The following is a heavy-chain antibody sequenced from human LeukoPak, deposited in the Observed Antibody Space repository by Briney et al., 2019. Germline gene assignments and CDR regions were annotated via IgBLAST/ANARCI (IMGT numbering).Heavy chain of an antibody. D-gene: IGHD3-16*02. CDR2: ISYDGSNK. Sequence: PGRSLRLSCAASGFTFSSYAMHWVRQAPGKGLEWVAVISYDGSNKYYADSVKGRFTISRDNSKNTLYLQMNSLRAEDTAVYYCARDFEVYDYVWGSYRAPFDYWGQGTLVTVSS. J-gene: IGHJ4*02. CDR1: GFTFSSYA. CDR3: ARDFEVYDYVWGSYRAPFDY. V-gene: IGHV3-30-3*01.